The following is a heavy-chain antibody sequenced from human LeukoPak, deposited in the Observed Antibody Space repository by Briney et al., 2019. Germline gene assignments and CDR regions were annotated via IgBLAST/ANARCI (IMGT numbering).Heavy chain of an antibody. CDR2: ISSSSSYI. V-gene: IGHV3-21*01. Sequence: GWSLRLSCEASGXTFRSYSMNWVRQAPGKGLEWVSSISSSSSYIYYADSVKGRFTISRDNAKNSLYLQMSSLRADDTAVYYCARDIVTAMVDYWGQGTLVTVSS. D-gene: IGHD5-12*01. CDR1: GXTFRSYS. CDR3: ARDIVTAMVDY. J-gene: IGHJ4*02.